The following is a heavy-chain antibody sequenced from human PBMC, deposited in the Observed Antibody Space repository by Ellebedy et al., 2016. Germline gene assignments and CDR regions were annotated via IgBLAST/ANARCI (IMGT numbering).Heavy chain of an antibody. J-gene: IGHJ5*02. V-gene: IGHV5-51*01. CDR1: GYSFSNFW. CDR2: IYFGGSDT. CDR3: VGAVHGWGYYDP. D-gene: IGHD3-10*01. Sequence: GESLKISCQASGYSFSNFWIGWVRQMPGKGLEWMRFIYFGGSDTRYSPSFQDQVTISADKSVNTAYLHWSSLKASDTAMYYCVGAVHGWGYYDPWGQGTLLTVSS.